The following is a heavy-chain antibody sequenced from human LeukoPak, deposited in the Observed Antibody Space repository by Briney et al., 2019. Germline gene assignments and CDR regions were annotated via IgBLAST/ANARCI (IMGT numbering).Heavy chain of an antibody. CDR2: ISGSGDST. CDR3: ARRSGIAVAGAFDY. D-gene: IGHD6-19*01. Sequence: ISGSGDSTYYADSVKGRFTISRDNSKNTLYLQMNSLRAEDMAVYYCARRSGIAVAGAFDYWGQGTLVTVSS. V-gene: IGHV3-23*01. J-gene: IGHJ4*02.